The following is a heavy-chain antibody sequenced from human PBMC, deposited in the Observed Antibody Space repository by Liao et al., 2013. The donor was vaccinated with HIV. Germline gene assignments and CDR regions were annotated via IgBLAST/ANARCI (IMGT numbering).Heavy chain of an antibody. V-gene: IGHV4-4*07. CDR3: ASSSSYFESSAYYVF. D-gene: IGHD3-22*01. CDR1: GGSISSYY. CDR2: VYTSGST. J-gene: IGHJ4*02. Sequence: QVQLQESGPGLVKPSETLSLTCTVSGGSISSYYWSWIRQPAGKGLEWIGRVYTSGSTNDNPSLKSRVTMSMDSSKNQLSLKLSSATAADTAVYYCASSSSYFESSAYYVFWGPGTQVTVSS.